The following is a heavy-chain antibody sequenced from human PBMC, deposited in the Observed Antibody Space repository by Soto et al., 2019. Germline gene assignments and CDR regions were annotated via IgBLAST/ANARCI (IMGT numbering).Heavy chain of an antibody. D-gene: IGHD3-10*01. J-gene: IGHJ6*02. V-gene: IGHV1-2*04. CDR3: ARDLDYYGSGSYYFHYGMDV. Sequence: GASVKVSCKASGYTFTGYYMHWVRQAPGQGLERMGWINPNSGGTNYAQKFQGWVTMTRDTSISTAYMELSRLRSDDTAVYYCARDLDYYGSGSYYFHYGMDVWGQGTTVTVSS. CDR2: INPNSGGT. CDR1: GYTFTGYY.